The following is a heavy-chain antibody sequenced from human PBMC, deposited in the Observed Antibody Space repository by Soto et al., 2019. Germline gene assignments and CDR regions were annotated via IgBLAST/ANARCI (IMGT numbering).Heavy chain of an antibody. CDR1: GVSISSGDYY. D-gene: IGHD2-21*02. Sequence: PSETLSLTCTVSGVSISSGDYYWSWIRQPPGKGLEWIGYIYYSGSTYYNPSLKSRVTISVDTSKNQFSLKLSSVTAADTAVYYCARAMVVTQNWSDPWGQGTLVTVSS. V-gene: IGHV4-30-4*01. J-gene: IGHJ5*02. CDR2: IYYSGST. CDR3: ARAMVVTQNWSDP.